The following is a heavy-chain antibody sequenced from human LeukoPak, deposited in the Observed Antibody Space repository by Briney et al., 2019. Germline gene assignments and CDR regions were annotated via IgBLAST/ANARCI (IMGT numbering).Heavy chain of an antibody. CDR2: IYSGGSI. V-gene: IGHV3-53*01. CDR1: GLIVSSNY. J-gene: IGHJ3*02. CDR3: ARALNGFDI. Sequence: GGSLRLSCAASGLIVSSNYMTWVRQAPGEGLEWVSVIYSGGSIYYADSVKGRFTISRDNSRNTLYLQMNSLRAEDTAVYYCARALNGFDIWGPGTLVTVSS.